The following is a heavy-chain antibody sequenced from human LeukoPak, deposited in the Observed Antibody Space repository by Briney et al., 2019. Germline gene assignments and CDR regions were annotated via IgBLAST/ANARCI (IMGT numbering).Heavy chain of an antibody. J-gene: IGHJ6*03. CDR3: ARVRITMVRGSNSFYYMDV. Sequence: GGSLRLSCAASGFTVGSNYMTWVRQAPGKGLEWVSIIHTDGSTFYADSVKGRFTISRDNSKNTADLQINSLRAGDTAVYYCARVRITMVRGSNSFYYMDVWGKGTTVTVSS. CDR2: IHTDGST. D-gene: IGHD3-10*01. V-gene: IGHV3-53*01. CDR1: GFTVGSNY.